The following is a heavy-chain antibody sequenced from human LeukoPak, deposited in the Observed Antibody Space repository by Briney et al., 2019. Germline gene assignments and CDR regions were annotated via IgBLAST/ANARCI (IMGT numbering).Heavy chain of an antibody. J-gene: IGHJ4*02. CDR1: GYSFTSYW. CDR2: ISAYNGNT. D-gene: IGHD1-26*01. Sequence: GESLKISCKGSGYSFTSYWIGWVRQAPGQGLEWMGWISAYNGNTNYAQKLQGRVTMTTDTSTSTAYMELRSLRSDDTAVYYCARDRDYSGSYVYGGQRTLVTVSS. CDR3: ARDRDYSGSYVY. V-gene: IGHV1-18*04.